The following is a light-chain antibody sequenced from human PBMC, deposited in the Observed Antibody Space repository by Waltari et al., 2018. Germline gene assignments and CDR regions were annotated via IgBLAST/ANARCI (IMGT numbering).Light chain of an antibody. Sequence: SSELTQDPAVSVALGQTVRINCHGASLRSYNARRSPQKPGQAPALVMYGNNNRPPGIQDRFSGSSSGNTASLTITGAQAEDEADYFCNSRDSSGNHYVFGTGTKVTVL. CDR2: GNN. V-gene: IGLV3-19*01. J-gene: IGLJ1*01. CDR3: NSRDSSGNHYV. CDR1: SLRSYN.